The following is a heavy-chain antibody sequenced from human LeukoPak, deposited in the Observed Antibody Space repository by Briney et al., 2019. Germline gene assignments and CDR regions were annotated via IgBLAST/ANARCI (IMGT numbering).Heavy chain of an antibody. CDR1: GGTFSSYA. V-gene: IGHV1-69*06. CDR2: IIPIFGTA. J-gene: IGHJ6*04. CDR3: ARAAGPRYCSSTSCRNDYYYGMGV. Sequence: ASVKVSCKASGGTFSSYAISWVRQAPGQGLEWMGGIIPIFGTANYAQKFQGRVTITADKSTSTAYMELSSLRSEDTAVYYCARAAGPRYCSSTSCRNDYYYGMGVWGKGTTVTVSS. D-gene: IGHD2-2*01.